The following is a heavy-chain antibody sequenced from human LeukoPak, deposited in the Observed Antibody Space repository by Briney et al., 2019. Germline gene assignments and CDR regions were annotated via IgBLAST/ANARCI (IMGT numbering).Heavy chain of an antibody. J-gene: IGHJ6*02. D-gene: IGHD3-16*01. Sequence: SETLSLTCTVSGGSISSSSYYWGWIRQPPGKGLEWIGSIYYNGSTYYNPSLKSRVTISVDTSKNQFSLKLSSVTAADTAVYYCASPGGAYYYYGMDVWGQGTTVTVSS. CDR3: ASPGGAYYYYGMDV. CDR1: GGSISSSSYY. CDR2: IYYNGST. V-gene: IGHV4-39*01.